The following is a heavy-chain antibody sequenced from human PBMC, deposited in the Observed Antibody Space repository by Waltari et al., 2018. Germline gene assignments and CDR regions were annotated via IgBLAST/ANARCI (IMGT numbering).Heavy chain of an antibody. V-gene: IGHV3-23*04. Sequence: VQLVESGGYFVQSEWSLSIYCEGFGFRFSNYDMRSVRQAPGKGLEWVSSITGEGDNTYDADTVRVRVTISRDNSKNTLSLQMNSLRAEETATYYCARVPYNDLWTGYCFFDLWGQGTLVSASS. CDR1: GFRFSNYD. J-gene: IGHJ4*02. CDR2: ITGEGDNT. D-gene: IGHD3-3*01. CDR3: ARVPYNDLWTGYCFFDL.